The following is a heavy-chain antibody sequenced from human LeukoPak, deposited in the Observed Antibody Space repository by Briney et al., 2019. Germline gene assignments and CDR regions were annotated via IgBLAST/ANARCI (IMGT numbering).Heavy chain of an antibody. V-gene: IGHV4-59*01. CDR1: GGSISSYY. D-gene: IGHD5-24*01. CDR2: IYYSGST. J-gene: IGHJ4*02. Sequence: SETLSLTWTVSGGSISSYYWSWIRQPPGKGLEWIGYIYYSGSTNYNPSLKSRVTISVDTSKNQFSLKLSSVTAADTAVYYCARGRESFDYWGQGTLVTVSS. CDR3: ARGRESFDY.